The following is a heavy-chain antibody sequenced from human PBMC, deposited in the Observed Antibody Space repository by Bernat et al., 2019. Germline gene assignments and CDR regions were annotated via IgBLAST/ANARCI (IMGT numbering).Heavy chain of an antibody. V-gene: IGHV4-39*01. CDR1: GGSISSSSYY. Sequence: QLQLQESGPGLVKPSETLSLTCTVSGGSISSSSYYWGWIRQPPGKGLEWIGSIYYCGSTYYNASLKSRVTISVDTSKNQFSLKLSSVTAADTAVYYCARQRSSSWYSPFEYWGQGTLVTVSS. J-gene: IGHJ4*02. CDR3: ARQRSSSWYSPFEY. D-gene: IGHD6-13*01. CDR2: IYYCGST.